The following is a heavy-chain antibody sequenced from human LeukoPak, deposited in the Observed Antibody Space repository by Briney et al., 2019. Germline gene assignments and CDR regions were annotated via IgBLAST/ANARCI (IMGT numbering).Heavy chain of an antibody. D-gene: IGHD5-12*01. V-gene: IGHV3-21*01. J-gene: IGHJ4*02. CDR2: ISSSSSYI. Sequence: PGGSLRLSCAASGFTFSSYAMSWVRQAPGKGLEWVSSISSSSSYIYYADSVKGRFTISRDNAKNSLYLQMNSLRAEDTAVYYCARDDIVATIRADYWGQGTLVTVSS. CDR1: GFTFSSYA. CDR3: ARDDIVATIRADY.